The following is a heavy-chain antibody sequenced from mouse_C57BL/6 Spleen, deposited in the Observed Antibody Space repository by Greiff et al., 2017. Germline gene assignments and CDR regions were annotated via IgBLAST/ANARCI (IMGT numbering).Heavy chain of an antibody. J-gene: IGHJ3*01. CDR3: AREGYGSNCPAWFAY. CDR2: IHPNSGST. Sequence: QVQLQQPGAELVKPGASVKLSCKASGYTFTSYWMHWVKQRPGQGLEWIGMIHPNSGSTNYNEKFKSKATLTVDNSSSTDYMQLSSLTSEDSAVYYCAREGYGSNCPAWFAYWGQGTLVTVSA. D-gene: IGHD2-10*02. V-gene: IGHV1-64*01. CDR1: GYTFTSYW.